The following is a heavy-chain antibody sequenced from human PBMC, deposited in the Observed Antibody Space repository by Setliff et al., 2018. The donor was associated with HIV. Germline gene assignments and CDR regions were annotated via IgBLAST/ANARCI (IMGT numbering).Heavy chain of an antibody. Sequence: SETLSLTCTVSGGSISSGGYYWGWIRQPPGKGLEWIGSIYYSGSTYYNPSLKSRVTISVDTSKNQFSLKLSSVTAADTAVYYCAREIIGYYYYYMDVWGKGTTVTVSS. CDR3: AREIIGYYYYYMDV. V-gene: IGHV4-39*02. CDR1: GGSISSGGYY. J-gene: IGHJ6*03. D-gene: IGHD3-10*01. CDR2: IYYSGST.